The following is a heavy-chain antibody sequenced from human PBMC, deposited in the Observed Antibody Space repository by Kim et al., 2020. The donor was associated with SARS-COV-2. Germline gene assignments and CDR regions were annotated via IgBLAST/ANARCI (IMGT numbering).Heavy chain of an antibody. Sequence: SETLSLTCAVYGGSFSGYYWSWIRQPPGKGLEWIGEINHSGSTNYNPSLKSRVTISVDTSKNQFSLKLSSVTAADTAVYYCARGVTMVRGVIPPQHNWFDPWGQGTLVTVSS. J-gene: IGHJ5*02. V-gene: IGHV4-34*01. CDR3: ARGVTMVRGVIPPQHNWFDP. CDR1: GGSFSGYY. D-gene: IGHD3-10*01. CDR2: INHSGST.